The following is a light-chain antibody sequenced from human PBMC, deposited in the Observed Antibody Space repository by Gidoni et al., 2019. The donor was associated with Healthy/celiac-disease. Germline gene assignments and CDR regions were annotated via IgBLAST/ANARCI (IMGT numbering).Light chain of an antibody. CDR1: QSVSSY. J-gene: IGKJ4*01. Sequence: LPKPPATLSLSPGERATLSCRASQSVSSYLAWYQQKPGQAPRLLIYDASSRDTGIPARFSGSGSGTDFTLTISSLEPEDFAVYYCQQRSNWPSLTFGGGTKVEIK. CDR2: DAS. CDR3: QQRSNWPSLT. V-gene: IGKV3-11*01.